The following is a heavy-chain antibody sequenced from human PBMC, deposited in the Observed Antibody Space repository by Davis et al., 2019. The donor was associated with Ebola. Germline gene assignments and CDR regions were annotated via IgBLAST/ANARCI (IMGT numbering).Heavy chain of an antibody. Sequence: AASVKVSCKASGYFFSGYLIHWVRQAPGQGLEWLGWINAYTGGSMSAQKFQGRVSMTRDSSITTAYMELSHLQSDDSAIYYCARNHELRSDEVSFDFWGQGTLVSVSS. CDR1: GYFFSGYL. V-gene: IGHV1-2*02. CDR3: ARNHELRSDEVSFDF. D-gene: IGHD1-7*01. J-gene: IGHJ4*02. CDR2: INAYTGGS.